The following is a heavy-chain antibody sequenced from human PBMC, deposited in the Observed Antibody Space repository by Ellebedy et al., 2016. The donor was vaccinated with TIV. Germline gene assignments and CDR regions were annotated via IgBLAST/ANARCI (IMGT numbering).Heavy chain of an antibody. CDR2: IKQGGSEK. D-gene: IGHD6-19*01. J-gene: IGHJ4*02. V-gene: IGHV3-7*03. Sequence: LSLTCAASGFTFTNYWMSWVRQAPGKGLEWVATIKQGGSEKYYVDSVKGRFTISRDNAKNSLSLQMNNLGGEDTAVYYCARGGVVAGADYWGQGTLVTVSS. CDR1: GFTFTNYW. CDR3: ARGGVVAGADY.